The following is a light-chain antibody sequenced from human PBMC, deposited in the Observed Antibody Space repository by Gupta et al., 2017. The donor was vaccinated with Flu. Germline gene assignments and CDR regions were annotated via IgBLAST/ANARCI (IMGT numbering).Light chain of an antibody. J-gene: IGKJ4*01. CDR2: EAS. CDR3: QQYSNLPLT. CDR1: QRVSASY. Sequence: EIVLTQSPGTLSLPPGERATLSCRASQRVSASYLGWYQQKPGQAPRLLIYEASSRATGIPDRFSGSGSETDFTLTISRLEPEDFAVYYCQQYSNLPLTFGGGTKVEIK. V-gene: IGKV3-20*01.